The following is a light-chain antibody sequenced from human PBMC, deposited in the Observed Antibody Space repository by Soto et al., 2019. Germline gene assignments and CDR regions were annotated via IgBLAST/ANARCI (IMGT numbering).Light chain of an antibody. CDR1: SSDVGGYNY. CDR3: SSYRISRTLV. J-gene: IGLJ2*01. CDR2: DVS. Sequence: QSALTQPASVSGSPGQSITISCTGSSSDVGGYNYVSWYQQHPGKAPKLMIYDVSNRPSGVSNRFSGSKSGNTASLTISGLQTEDEADYYCSSYRISRTLVFGGGTKLTVL. V-gene: IGLV2-14*03.